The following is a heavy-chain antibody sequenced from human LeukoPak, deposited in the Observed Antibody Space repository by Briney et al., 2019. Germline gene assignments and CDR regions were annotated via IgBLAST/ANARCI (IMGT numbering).Heavy chain of an antibody. J-gene: IGHJ4*02. CDR2: IYHSGST. D-gene: IGHD5-18*01. V-gene: IGHV4-4*02. CDR3: ARADTATSDGKIDY. CDR1: GVSISSSNW. Sequence: KSSETLSLTCAVSGVSISSSNWWSWVRQPPGKGLEWTGEIYHSGSTNYNPSLKSRVTISVDKSKNQFSLKLSSVTAADTAVYYCARADTATSDGKIDYWGQGTLVRLL.